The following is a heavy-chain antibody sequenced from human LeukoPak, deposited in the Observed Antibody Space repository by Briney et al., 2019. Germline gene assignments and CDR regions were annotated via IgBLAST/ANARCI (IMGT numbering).Heavy chain of an antibody. CDR1: GFTFSSYA. CDR3: AKETMVRGVIARGPMPQYFQH. J-gene: IGHJ1*01. Sequence: PGGSLRLSCAASGFTFSSYAMSWVRQAPGKGLEWVSAISGSGGSTYYADSVKGRFTISRDNSKNTLYLQMNSLRAEDTAVYYCAKETMVRGVIARGPMPQYFQHWGQGTLVTVSS. V-gene: IGHV3-23*01. CDR2: ISGSGGST. D-gene: IGHD3-10*01.